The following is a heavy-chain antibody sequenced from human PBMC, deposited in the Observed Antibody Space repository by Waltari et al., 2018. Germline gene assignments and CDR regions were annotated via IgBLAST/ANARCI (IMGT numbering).Heavy chain of an antibody. CDR2: IYSGGST. Sequence: EVQLVESGGGLIQPGGSLRLSCAASGFTVRSNYMSWVRQAPGKGLEWVSLIYSGGSTYYADSVKGRFTISRDNSKNTLYLQMNSLRAEDTAVYYCARVAGDGYSYYYYGMDIWGQGTTVTVSS. J-gene: IGHJ6*02. V-gene: IGHV3-53*01. CDR3: ARVAGDGYSYYYYGMDI. D-gene: IGHD5-12*01. CDR1: GFTVRSNY.